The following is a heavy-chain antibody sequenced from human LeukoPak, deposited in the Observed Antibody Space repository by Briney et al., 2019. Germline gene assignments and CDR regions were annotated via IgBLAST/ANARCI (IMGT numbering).Heavy chain of an antibody. CDR3: VRNLAVAGTCFDS. Sequence: GGSLRLSCAASGFTFMNYWMSWVRQVPGTGLEWVANIKQDGSDRNYVTSVRGRFTISRDNAESSLYLQMNSLRAEDTVVYYCVRNLAVAGTCFDSWGQGTLVTVSS. CDR1: GFTFMNYW. D-gene: IGHD6-19*01. V-gene: IGHV3-7*03. J-gene: IGHJ4*02. CDR2: IKQDGSDR.